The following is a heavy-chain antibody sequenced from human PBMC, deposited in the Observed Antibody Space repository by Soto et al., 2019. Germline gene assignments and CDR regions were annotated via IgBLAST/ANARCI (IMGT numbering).Heavy chain of an antibody. CDR1: GYIFTGNY. CDR3: ARGDSTDCSNGVCSFFYNHDMDV. D-gene: IGHD2-8*01. CDR2: INPNNGAT. J-gene: IGHJ6*02. V-gene: IGHV1-2*04. Sequence: GASVKVSCKASGYIFTGNYMHWVRQAPGQGLEYMGWINPNNGATSTAQKFQGWVTMTTDTSISTASMELTRLTSDDTAIYYCARGDSTDCSNGVCSFFYNHDMDVWGQGTTVTVSS.